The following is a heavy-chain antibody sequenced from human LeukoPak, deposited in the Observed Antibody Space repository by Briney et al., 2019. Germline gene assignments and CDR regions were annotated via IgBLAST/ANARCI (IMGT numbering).Heavy chain of an antibody. V-gene: IGHV3-15*01. CDR2: IQSETDGGTT. J-gene: IGHJ4*02. CDR1: GFTFSNAW. Sequence: GGSLRLSCAASGFTFSNAWMSWVRQAPGKGLEWVGRIQSETDGGTTDCAAPVKGRFTIARDESKNTPYLQMNSLKTEDTAVYYCTTDMGFGEGPSDYFDYWGQGTLVTVSS. CDR3: TTDMGFGEGPSDYFDY. D-gene: IGHD3-10*01.